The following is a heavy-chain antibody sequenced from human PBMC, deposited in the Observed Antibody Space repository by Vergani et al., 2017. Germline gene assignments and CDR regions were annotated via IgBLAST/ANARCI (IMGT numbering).Heavy chain of an antibody. CDR1: GYTFTSYY. J-gene: IGHJ6*03. CDR2: ISTYNGNA. Sequence: QVQLVQSGAEVKKPGASVKVSCKASGYTFTSYYMHWVRQAPGQGLEWMGWISTYNGNANYAQKVQGRVTMTTDKSTSTAYMELSRLRSDDTAVYYCARDGDYYGSGSYYIIPQLHYYYYMDVWGKGTTVTVSS. V-gene: IGHV1-18*04. CDR3: ARDGDYYGSGSYYIIPQLHYYYYMDV. D-gene: IGHD3-10*01.